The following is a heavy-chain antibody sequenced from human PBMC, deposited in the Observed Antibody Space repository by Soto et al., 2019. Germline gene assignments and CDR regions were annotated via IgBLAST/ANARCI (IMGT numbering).Heavy chain of an antibody. CDR2: ISSHGRDI. V-gene: IGHV3-21*06. CDR3: ARGAALAGKLDL. Sequence: GGSLRLSCEASGFTFNSDSMTWVRQAPGKGREWGSSISSHGRDIFYADSVKGRFTISRDDAKDSLHLQMNSLTGEDSAVYYCARGAALAGKLDLWGQGTLVTVSS. J-gene: IGHJ4*02. CDR1: GFTFNSDS. D-gene: IGHD6-19*01.